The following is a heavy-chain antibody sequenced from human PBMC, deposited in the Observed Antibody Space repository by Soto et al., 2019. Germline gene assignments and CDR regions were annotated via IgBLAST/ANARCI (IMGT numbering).Heavy chain of an antibody. CDR3: ARQTYCSSTSCYNVDS. Sequence: GESLKISCKGSGYSFTSYWIGWVRQMPGKGLEWMGIIYLGDSDTRYSPSFQGQVTISADKSISTAYLQWSSLKASDTAMYYCARQTYCSSTSCYNVDSWGQGTLVTVFS. CDR2: IYLGDSDT. CDR1: GYSFTSYW. D-gene: IGHD2-2*02. J-gene: IGHJ4*02. V-gene: IGHV5-51*01.